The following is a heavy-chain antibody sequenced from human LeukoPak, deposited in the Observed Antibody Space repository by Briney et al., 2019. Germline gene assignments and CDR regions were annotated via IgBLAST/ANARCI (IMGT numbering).Heavy chain of an antibody. CDR1: GYTFTSYD. CDR3: ARVDRWSYYYYMDV. D-gene: IGHD2-15*01. J-gene: IGHJ6*03. CDR2: MNPNSGNT. Sequence: ASVKVSCKASGYTFTSYDINWVRQAPGQGLEWMGWMNPNSGNTDYAQKFQGRVTMTRNTSISTAYTELSSLRSEDTAVYYCARVDRWSYYYYMDVWGKGTTVTVSS. V-gene: IGHV1-8*01.